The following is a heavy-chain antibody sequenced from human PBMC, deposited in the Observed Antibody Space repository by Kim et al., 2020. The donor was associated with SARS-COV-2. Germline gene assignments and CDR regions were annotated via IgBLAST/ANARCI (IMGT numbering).Heavy chain of an antibody. Sequence: YGHSLKGRFTTTRDNAQRFLYLEMASLRADDTAVYYCARDSTATGGMDVWGQGTTVTVSS. J-gene: IGHJ6*02. V-gene: IGHV3-7*03. D-gene: IGHD3-10*01. CDR3: ARDSTATGGMDV.